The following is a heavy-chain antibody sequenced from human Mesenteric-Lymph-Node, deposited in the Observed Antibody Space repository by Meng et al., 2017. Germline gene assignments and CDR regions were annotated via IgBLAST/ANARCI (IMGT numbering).Heavy chain of an antibody. CDR3: ARDSGWYDGHIFDY. V-gene: IGHV3-21*04. D-gene: IGHD6-19*01. CDR1: GFTFSSYS. J-gene: IGHJ4*02. CDR2: ISSSGSYI. Sequence: GESLKISCAASGFTFSSYSMNWVRQAPGKGLEWVSSISSSGSYICYADSVKGRFTISRDNSKNTLYLQMNSLRAEDTAVYYCARDSGWYDGHIFDYWGQGTLVTVSS.